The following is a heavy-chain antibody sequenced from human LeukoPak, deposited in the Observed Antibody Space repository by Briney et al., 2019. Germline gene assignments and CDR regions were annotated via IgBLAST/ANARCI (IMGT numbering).Heavy chain of an antibody. V-gene: IGHV5-51*01. CDR3: ARGSHPDQSMVRGVIRRPLGMDV. J-gene: IGHJ6*02. D-gene: IGHD3-10*01. Sequence: KLGESLKISCKGSGYSFTSYWIGWVRQMPGKGREWMGIIYPGDSDTRYSPSFQGQVTISADKSISTAYLQWSSLKASDTAMYYCARGSHPDQSMVRGVIRRPLGMDVWGQGTTVTVSS. CDR1: GYSFTSYW. CDR2: IYPGDSDT.